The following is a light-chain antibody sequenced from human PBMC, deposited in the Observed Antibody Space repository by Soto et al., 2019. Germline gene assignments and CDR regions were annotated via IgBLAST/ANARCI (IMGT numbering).Light chain of an antibody. Sequence: QSVLTQPPSASGTPGQRVTISCSGSSSNIGSNTVNWYQQVPRTAPKLLIYSNNQRPSGVPDRFFGSKSGTSVALAISGLQSEDEAAYYCAAWDDSLNGVVLGGGTKLTVL. V-gene: IGLV1-44*01. J-gene: IGLJ2*01. CDR2: SNN. CDR3: AAWDDSLNGVV. CDR1: SSNIGSNT.